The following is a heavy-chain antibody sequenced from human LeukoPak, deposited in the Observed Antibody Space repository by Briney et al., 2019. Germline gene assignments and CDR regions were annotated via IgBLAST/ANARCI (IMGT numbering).Heavy chain of an antibody. V-gene: IGHV1-69*01. CDR1: GGTXSSYA. J-gene: IGHJ3*02. CDR3: ARAARYNWNDPNLHDAFDI. CDR2: IIPIFGTA. Sequence: SVKVSCKASGGTXSSYAISWVRQAPGQGLEWMGGIIPIFGTANYAQKFQGRVTITADESTSTAYMELSSLRSEDTAVYYCARAARYNWNDPNLHDAFDIWGQGTMVTVSS. D-gene: IGHD1-1*01.